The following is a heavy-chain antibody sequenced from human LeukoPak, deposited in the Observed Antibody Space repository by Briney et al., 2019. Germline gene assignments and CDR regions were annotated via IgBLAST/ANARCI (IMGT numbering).Heavy chain of an antibody. CDR2: IKSKTDGETT. V-gene: IGHV3-15*01. CDR3: TTAPSGYAYMNGWHLDY. Sequence: KSGGSLRLSSAASGFTFNYAWMSWVRQAPGKGLEWVGRIKSKTDGETTDYAAPVKGRFTISRDDSKNTLYLQMNSLKTEDTALYYCTTAPSGYAYMNGWHLDYWGQGALVTVSS. D-gene: IGHD5-18*01. CDR1: GFTFNYAW. J-gene: IGHJ4*02.